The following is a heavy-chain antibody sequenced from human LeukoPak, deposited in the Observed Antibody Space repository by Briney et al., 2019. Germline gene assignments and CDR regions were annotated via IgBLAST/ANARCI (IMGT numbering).Heavy chain of an antibody. Sequence: PGGSLRLSCAASGFTFSRYAMHWVRQAPGKGLDWVAVISYDGSDKYYADSVKGRFTISRDNSKNTLYLQMNSLRAEDTAVYYCAGEPRVAAYVYYFDYWGQGTLVTVSS. V-gene: IGHV3-30*04. CDR3: AGEPRVAAYVYYFDY. D-gene: IGHD1-26*01. CDR2: ISYDGSDK. CDR1: GFTFSRYA. J-gene: IGHJ4*02.